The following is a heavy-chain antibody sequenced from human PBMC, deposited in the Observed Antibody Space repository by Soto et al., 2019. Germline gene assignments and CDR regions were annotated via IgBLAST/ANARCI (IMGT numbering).Heavy chain of an antibody. J-gene: IGHJ4*02. D-gene: IGHD5-12*01. Sequence: QVQLVQSGAEVKKPGSSVKVSCKASGGTFSPSTFTWVRQAPGQGLEWMGRTIPLLNVADYAQDFQGRLTITADKSTRTTYMELTSLTSKDTAVYYCARDSPIGSTFSGYDAIDSWGQGTLVTVSS. CDR1: GGTFSPST. CDR2: TIPLLNVA. CDR3: ARDSPIGSTFSGYDAIDS. V-gene: IGHV1-69*08.